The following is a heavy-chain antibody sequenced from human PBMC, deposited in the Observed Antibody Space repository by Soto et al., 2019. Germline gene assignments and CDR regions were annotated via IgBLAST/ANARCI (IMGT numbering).Heavy chain of an antibody. CDR3: ARVEGSSWFDP. D-gene: IGHD6-13*01. CDR2: IYYSGST. J-gene: IGHJ5*02. Sequence: SETLSLTCTVSGGSISSGDYYWSWIRQPPGKGLEWIGYIYYSGSTYYNPSLKSRVTISVDTSKNQFSLKLSSVTAADTAVYYCARVEGSSWFDPWGQGTLVTVSS. CDR1: GGSISSGDYY. V-gene: IGHV4-30-4*01.